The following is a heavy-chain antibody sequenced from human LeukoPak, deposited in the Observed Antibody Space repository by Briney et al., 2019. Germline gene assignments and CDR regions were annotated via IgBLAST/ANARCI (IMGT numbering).Heavy chain of an antibody. D-gene: IGHD2-15*01. CDR3: ARAAYCSGGSCHFDY. Sequence: GGSLRLSCAASGFTFSSFAMSWVRQAPGKGLEWVSAISSSGTATYYADSVKGRFAISRDNSKNTLYLQMNSLRAEDTAVYYCARAAYCSGGSCHFDYWGQGTLVTVSS. V-gene: IGHV3-23*01. J-gene: IGHJ4*02. CDR1: GFTFSSFA. CDR2: ISSSGTAT.